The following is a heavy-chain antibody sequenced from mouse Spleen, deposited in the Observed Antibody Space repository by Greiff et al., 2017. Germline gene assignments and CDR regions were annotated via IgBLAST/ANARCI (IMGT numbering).Heavy chain of an antibody. J-gene: IGHJ4*01. D-gene: IGHD2-14*01. Sequence: EVKLMESGGGLVKLGGSLKLSCAASGFTFSSYAMSWVRQTPEKRLEWVATISSGGGNTYYPDSVKGRFTISRDNAKNTLYLQMSSLKSEDTAMYYCARTRYDGAMDYWGQGTSVTVSS. CDR1: GFTFSSYA. V-gene: IGHV5-9*04. CDR3: ARTRYDGAMDY. CDR2: ISSGGGNT.